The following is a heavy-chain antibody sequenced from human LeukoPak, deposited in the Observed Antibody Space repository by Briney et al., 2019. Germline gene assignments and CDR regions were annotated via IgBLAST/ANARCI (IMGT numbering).Heavy chain of an antibody. V-gene: IGHV3-7*01. CDR1: GFTFTTYW. CDR3: ARTGYSSSWYGGVMWFDP. Sequence: GGSLRLSCTASGFTFTTYWMSWVRHPPGKGLEWVANIKQDGTEKYYVDSVKGRFTISRDNAKNSLYLQMNSLRAEDTAVYYCARTGYSSSWYGGVMWFDPWGQGTLVTVSS. J-gene: IGHJ5*02. CDR2: IKQDGTEK. D-gene: IGHD6-13*01.